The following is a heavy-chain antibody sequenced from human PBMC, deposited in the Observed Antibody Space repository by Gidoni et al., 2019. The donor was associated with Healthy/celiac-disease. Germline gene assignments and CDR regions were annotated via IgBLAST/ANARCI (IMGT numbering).Heavy chain of an antibody. D-gene: IGHD2-2*02. CDR1: GCSISSSTHY. Sequence: QLQLQESGPGLVKPSETLSLPFTVSGCSISSSTHYWGWIRQPPGKGLEWIGSIYYSGSTYYNPSLKSRVTISVDTSKNQFSLKLSSVTAADTAVYYCARHRYCSSTSCYRGGAFDIWGQGTMVTVSS. J-gene: IGHJ3*02. CDR3: ARHRYCSSTSCYRGGAFDI. CDR2: IYYSGST. V-gene: IGHV4-39*01.